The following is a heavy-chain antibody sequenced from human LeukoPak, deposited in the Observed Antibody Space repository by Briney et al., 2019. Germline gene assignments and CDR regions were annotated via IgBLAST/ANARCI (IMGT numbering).Heavy chain of an antibody. CDR3: ARDADYYDSSGYYLAYDAFDI. CDR1: GFTFSSYS. D-gene: IGHD3-22*01. Sequence: QAGGSLRLSCAASGFTFSSYSMSWVRQAPGKGLEWVSYISRSSSTIYYADSVKGRFTISRDNAKNSLYLQMNSLRAEDTAVYYCARDADYYDSSGYYLAYDAFDIWGQGTMVTVSS. J-gene: IGHJ3*02. V-gene: IGHV3-48*01. CDR2: ISRSSSTI.